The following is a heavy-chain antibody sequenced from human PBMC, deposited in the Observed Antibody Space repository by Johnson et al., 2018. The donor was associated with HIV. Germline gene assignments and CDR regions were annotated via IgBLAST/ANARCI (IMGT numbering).Heavy chain of an antibody. Sequence: VQLVESGGGLEQPGGSLRLSCAASGFTFASSAMSWVRQAPGKGLEWVSVIYSGGSTYYADSVKGRFTISRDNYKNTVYLQMNSLRAEDMAVYYCARELQLWFSAFDIWGQGTMVTVSS. CDR2: IYSGGST. J-gene: IGHJ3*02. D-gene: IGHD5-18*01. CDR1: GFTFASSA. V-gene: IGHV3-66*01. CDR3: ARELQLWFSAFDI.